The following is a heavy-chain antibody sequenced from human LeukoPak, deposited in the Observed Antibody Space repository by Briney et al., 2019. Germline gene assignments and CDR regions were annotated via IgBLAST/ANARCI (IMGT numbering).Heavy chain of an antibody. V-gene: IGHV3-21*01. J-gene: IGHJ4*02. CDR2: MDSSIGYI. Sequence: GGTLRLSCAASGFTFRTHSMKWVSQAPAKGLEWVSTMDSSIGYIYYAESVKGRFTMSRDNAKNSLYLQMNSLTVEDTAVYYCAIDPNWFDYWGQGTLVTVSS. CDR1: GFTFRTHS. CDR3: AIDPNWFDY. D-gene: IGHD7-27*01.